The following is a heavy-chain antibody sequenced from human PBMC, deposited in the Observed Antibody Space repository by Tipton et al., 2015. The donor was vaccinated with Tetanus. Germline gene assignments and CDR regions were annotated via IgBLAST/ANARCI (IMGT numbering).Heavy chain of an antibody. V-gene: IGHV4-59*01. CDR3: AREVVNSGYYSAKYYFDY. Sequence: TLSLTCTISGGSISSSYWSWIRQPPGKGLEWIGSIYYNGGTNSNPSLKSRVAISVDTSRNQFSLRLTSVTAADTALYYRAREVVNSGYYSAKYYFDYWGQGTLVTVSS. D-gene: IGHD3-22*01. CDR1: GGSISSSY. CDR2: IYYNGGT. J-gene: IGHJ4*02.